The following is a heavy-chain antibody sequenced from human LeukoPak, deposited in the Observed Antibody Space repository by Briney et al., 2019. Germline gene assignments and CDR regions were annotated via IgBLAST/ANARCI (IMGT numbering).Heavy chain of an antibody. J-gene: IGHJ3*02. V-gene: IGHV1-18*01. CDR2: ISAYNGNT. CDR3: ARPMGFLEWLSPGAFDI. D-gene: IGHD3-3*01. Sequence: ASVKVSCKASGYTFTSYGISWVRQAPGQGLEWMGWISAYNGNTNYAQKPQGRVTMTTDTSTSTAYMELRSLRSDDTAVYYCARPMGFLEWLSPGAFDIWGQGTMVTVSS. CDR1: GYTFTSYG.